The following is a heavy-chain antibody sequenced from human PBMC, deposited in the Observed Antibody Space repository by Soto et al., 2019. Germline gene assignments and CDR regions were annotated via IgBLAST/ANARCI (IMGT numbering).Heavy chain of an antibody. D-gene: IGHD2-2*01. V-gene: IGHV1-46*01. CDR3: ARDIVVVPAAQQDYYYYGMDV. CDR1: GYTFTSYY. CDR2: INPSGGST. Sequence: ASVKVSCKASGYTFTSYYMHWVRQAPGQGXEWMGIINPSGGSTSYAQKFQGRVTMTRDTSTSTVYMELSSLRSEDTAVYYCARDIVVVPAAQQDYYYYGMDVWGQGTTVTVSS. J-gene: IGHJ6*02.